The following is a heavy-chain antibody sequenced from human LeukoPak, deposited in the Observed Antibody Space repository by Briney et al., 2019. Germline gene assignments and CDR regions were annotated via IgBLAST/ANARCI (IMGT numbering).Heavy chain of an antibody. CDR3: ARDPSNTSGRNILFDY. CDR1: GYTFTRYG. CDR2: ISCYNGDT. V-gene: IGHV1-18*01. J-gene: IGHJ4*02. D-gene: IGHD6-19*01. Sequence: GASVTVSCKTSGYTFTRYGISWVRQAPGQGLEWMGWISCYNGDTNYAQNFQGRVTMTTDTSTTTVYMELRSLRSDDTAVYYCARDPSNTSGRNILFDYWGQGALVTVSS.